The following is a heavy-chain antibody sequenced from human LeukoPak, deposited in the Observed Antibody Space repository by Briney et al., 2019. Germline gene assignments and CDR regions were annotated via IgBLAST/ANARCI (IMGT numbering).Heavy chain of an antibody. V-gene: IGHV1-46*01. CDR2: IDPSGGST. CDR1: GYTFTSYY. CDR3: AREGSRGHGSGYSWFDP. J-gene: IGHJ5*02. Sequence: ASVKVSCKASGYTFTSYYMHWVRQAPGQGLEWMGIIDPSGGSTDYAQNFQGRVTMTRDTSTSTVHMELISLRSEDTAVYYCAREGSRGHGSGYSWFDPWGQGTLVTGSP. D-gene: IGHD3-22*01.